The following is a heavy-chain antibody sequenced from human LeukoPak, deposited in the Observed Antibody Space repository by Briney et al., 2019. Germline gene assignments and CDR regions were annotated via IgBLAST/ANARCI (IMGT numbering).Heavy chain of an antibody. CDR3: ARWRSRYYYDSSGPLLDY. D-gene: IGHD3-22*01. CDR1: GFTFSSYG. J-gene: IGHJ4*02. CDR2: IWYDGSNK. Sequence: GGSLRLSCAASGFTFSSYGMHWVRQAPGKGLEWVAVIWYDGSNKYYADSVKGRFTISRDNSKNTLYPQMNSLRAEDTAVYYCARWRSRYYYDSSGPLLDYWGQGTLVTVSS. V-gene: IGHV3-33*01.